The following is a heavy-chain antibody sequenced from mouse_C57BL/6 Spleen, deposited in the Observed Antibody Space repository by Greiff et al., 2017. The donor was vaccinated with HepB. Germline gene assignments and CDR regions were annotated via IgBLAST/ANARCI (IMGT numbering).Heavy chain of an antibody. Sequence: EVQLQQSGPGLVKPSQSLSLTCSVTGYSITSGYYWNWIRQFPGNKLEWMGYISYDGSNNYNPSLKNRISITRDTSKNQFFLKLNSVTTEDTATYYCAREEDDYSAWFAYWGQGTLVTVSA. D-gene: IGHD2-4*01. CDR3: AREEDDYSAWFAY. CDR1: GYSITSGYY. CDR2: ISYDGSN. J-gene: IGHJ3*01. V-gene: IGHV3-6*01.